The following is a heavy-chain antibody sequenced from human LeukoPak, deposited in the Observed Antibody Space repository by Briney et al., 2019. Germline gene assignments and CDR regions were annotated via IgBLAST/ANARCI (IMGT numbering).Heavy chain of an antibody. CDR1: GFTFDDYA. D-gene: IGHD2-21*02. CDR2: ISGDGGSA. V-gene: IGHV3-43*02. J-gene: IGHJ3*02. CDR3: AKPQYVVVTAIDAFDI. Sequence: GRSLRLSCAASGFTFDDYAMHWVRQAPGKGLEWVSLISGDGGSAYYADSVTGRFTISRDNSKNSLYLQMNSLRTEDTALYYCAKPQYVVVTAIDAFDIWGQGTMVTVSS.